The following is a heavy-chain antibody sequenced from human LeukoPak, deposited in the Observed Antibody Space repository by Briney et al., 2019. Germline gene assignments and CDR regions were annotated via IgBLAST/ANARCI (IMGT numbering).Heavy chain of an antibody. CDR1: GFTFSSYG. V-gene: IGHV3-23*01. CDR3: AKDGLGVAAAGYVDY. Sequence: GGTLRLSCAASGFTFSSYGMSWVRQAPGKGLEWVSAISGSGGSTYYADSVKGRFTISRDNSKNTLYLQMNSLRAEDTAVYYSAKDGLGVAAAGYVDYWGQGTLVTVSS. D-gene: IGHD6-13*01. CDR2: ISGSGGST. J-gene: IGHJ4*02.